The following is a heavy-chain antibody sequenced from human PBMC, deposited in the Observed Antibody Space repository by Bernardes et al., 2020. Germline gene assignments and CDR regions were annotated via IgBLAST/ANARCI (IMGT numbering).Heavy chain of an antibody. J-gene: IGHJ4*02. V-gene: IGHV4-39*01. CDR1: GGSISSRSYY. D-gene: IGHD5-18*01. Sequence: SETLSLTCTVSGGSISSRSYYWGWIRQPPGKGLEWIGSVSYRGSTYYNPSLKSRVTISVDTSKNQFSLNLSSVTAADTAVYYCARHGPGSLLWLERFDYWGQGTLVTVSS. CDR2: VSYRGST. CDR3: ARHGPGSLLWLERFDY.